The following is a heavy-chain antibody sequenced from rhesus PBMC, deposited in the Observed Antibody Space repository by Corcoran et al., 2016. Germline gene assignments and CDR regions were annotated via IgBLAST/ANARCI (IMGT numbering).Heavy chain of an antibody. CDR2: ISPYNGNK. CDR3: TREAGTAHFDY. V-gene: IGHV1-1*01. D-gene: IGHD1-1*01. J-gene: IGHJ4*01. Sequence: QVKLVQSGAEIKQPGASVKLSCKASGYPFTTNYMQWVGQALGYGLEWIELISPYNGNKAYAQNFQGRVTITTDTSTSTGYMELSSLRSEDTAVYYCTREAGTAHFDYWGQGVLVTVSS. CDR1: GYPFTTNY.